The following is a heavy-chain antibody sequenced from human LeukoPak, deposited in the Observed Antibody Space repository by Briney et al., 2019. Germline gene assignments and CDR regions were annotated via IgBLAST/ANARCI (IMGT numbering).Heavy chain of an antibody. D-gene: IGHD3-22*01. CDR2: ISGSGGST. CDR3: AKGSKTFYYDSSGG. J-gene: IGHJ4*02. CDR1: GFTFSSYA. Sequence: PGGSLRLSCVAPGFTFSSYAMSWVRQAPGKGLEWDSVISGSGGSTYYADSVKGRFAISRDNSKNTLFLQLNSLRAEDTARYYCAKGSKTFYYDSSGGWGQGTLVTVSS. V-gene: IGHV3-23*01.